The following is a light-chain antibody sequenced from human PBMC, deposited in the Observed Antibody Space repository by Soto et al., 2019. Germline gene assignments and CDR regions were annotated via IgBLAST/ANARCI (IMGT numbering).Light chain of an antibody. V-gene: IGLV2-14*01. CDR1: SSDVGGYNY. CDR3: NSYTSSSPLAV. CDR2: EVS. Sequence: QSALTQPASVSGSPGQSITISCTGTSSDVGGYNYVSWFQQHPGKAPKLMIYEVSNRPSGVSDRFSGSKSGNTASLTISGLQAADEADYYCNSYTSSSPLAVFGTGTKLTVL. J-gene: IGLJ1*01.